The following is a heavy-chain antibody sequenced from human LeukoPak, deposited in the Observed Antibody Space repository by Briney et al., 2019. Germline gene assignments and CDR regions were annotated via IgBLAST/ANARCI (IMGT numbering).Heavy chain of an antibody. CDR2: ISGSGGST. D-gene: IGHD3-10*01. CDR3: AKGRYYGSGSYYPRAYLDH. J-gene: IGHJ4*02. CDR1: GFTFSSYA. Sequence: PGGSLRLSCAASGFTFSSYAMSWVRQAPGKGLEWVSAISGSGGSTYYADSVKGRFTISRDNSKNTLYLQMNSLRAEDTAVYYCAKGRYYGSGSYYPRAYLDHWGQGTLVTVSS. V-gene: IGHV3-23*01.